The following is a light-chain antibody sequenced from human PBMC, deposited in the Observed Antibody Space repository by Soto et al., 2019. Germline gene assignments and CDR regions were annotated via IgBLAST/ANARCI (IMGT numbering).Light chain of an antibody. V-gene: IGKV1-27*01. CDR3: QKYNSAPRT. J-gene: IGKJ3*01. Sequence: DIPMTQSPSSLSASVGDRVTITCRASQGISNYLAWYQQKPGKVPKLLIYAASTLQSGVPSRFSGSASGTDFTLTISGLQPEDVATYYCQKYNSAPRTFGPGTKVDIK. CDR1: QGISNY. CDR2: AAS.